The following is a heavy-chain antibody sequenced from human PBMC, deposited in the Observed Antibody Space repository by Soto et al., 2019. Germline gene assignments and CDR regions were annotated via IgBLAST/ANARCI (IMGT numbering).Heavy chain of an antibody. D-gene: IGHD3-10*01. CDR2: ISGSGGST. Sequence: GGSLRLSCAASGFTFSSYAMSWVRQAPGKGLEWVSAISGSGGSTYYADSVKGRFTISRDNSKNTLYLQMNSLGAEDTAVYYCAKDNTMVRGVRVGPYYFDYWGQGTLVTVSS. V-gene: IGHV3-23*01. CDR3: AKDNTMVRGVRVGPYYFDY. CDR1: GFTFSSYA. J-gene: IGHJ4*02.